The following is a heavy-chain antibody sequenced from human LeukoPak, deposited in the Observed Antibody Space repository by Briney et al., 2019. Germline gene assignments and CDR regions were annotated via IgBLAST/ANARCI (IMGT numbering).Heavy chain of an antibody. CDR3: ARLQTSYYYYGMDV. V-gene: IGHV4-59*08. D-gene: IGHD4-11*01. CDR1: GGSISSYY. J-gene: IGHJ6*02. Sequence: SETLSLTCTVSGGSISSYYWSWIRQPLGKGLEWLGYIYYSGSTNYNPSLKSRVTISVDTSKNQFSLKLSSVTAADTAVYYCARLQTSYYYYGMDVWGQGTTVTVSS. CDR2: IYYSGST.